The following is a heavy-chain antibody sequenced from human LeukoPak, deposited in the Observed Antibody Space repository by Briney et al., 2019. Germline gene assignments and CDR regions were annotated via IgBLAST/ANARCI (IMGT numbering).Heavy chain of an antibody. V-gene: IGHV4-39*07. CDR3: ARGYCSGGSCYQSFDP. Sequence: KPSETLSLTCTVSGGPISSSNYYWGWIRQPPGKGLEWIGSIYYSGNTYYNPSLKSRLTISVDTSKNQFSLKLSSVTAADTAVYYCARGYCSGGSCYQSFDPWGQGTLVTVSS. D-gene: IGHD2-15*01. J-gene: IGHJ5*02. CDR1: GGPISSSNYY. CDR2: IYYSGNT.